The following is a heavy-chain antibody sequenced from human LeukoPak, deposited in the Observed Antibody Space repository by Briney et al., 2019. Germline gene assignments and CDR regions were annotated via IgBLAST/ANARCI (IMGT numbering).Heavy chain of an antibody. CDR1: GFTFSSYG. D-gene: IGHD4-23*01. CDR2: IWYDGSNK. J-gene: IGHJ4*02. Sequence: GGSLRLSCAASGFTFSSYGMHWVRQAPGKGLEWVAVIWYDGSNKYYADSVKGRFTISRDNSKNTLYLQMNSLRAEDTAVYYCAKDITRYGGNAVDYWGQGTLVTVSS. CDR3: AKDITRYGGNAVDY. V-gene: IGHV3-30*02.